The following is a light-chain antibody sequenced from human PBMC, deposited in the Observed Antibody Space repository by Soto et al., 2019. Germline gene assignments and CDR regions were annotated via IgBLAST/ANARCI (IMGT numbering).Light chain of an antibody. CDR3: QQFQSYALT. Sequence: ALQLTQSPSSLSASVGDRVTITCRASQGISSALAWYQHTPGRAPRLLIYDASSLQSGVSSRFSGSGSGTDFTLTLSSLQPEDFATYYCQQFQSYALTFGGGTKLQIK. CDR1: QGISSA. CDR2: DAS. V-gene: IGKV1-13*02. J-gene: IGKJ4*01.